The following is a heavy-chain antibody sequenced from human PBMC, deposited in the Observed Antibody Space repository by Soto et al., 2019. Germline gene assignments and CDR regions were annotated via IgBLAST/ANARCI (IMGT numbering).Heavy chain of an antibody. D-gene: IGHD5-18*01. J-gene: IGHJ4*02. CDR1: GFTFSTYA. Sequence: EVQLVESGGGLVQPGGSLRLSCAASGFTFSTYAMQWVRQTPGKGLEFVSSISSNGGTTNYAYSVKGRFTISRDNSRDTLYPQMGSLRPEDMAVYYCAIDGRAMNDYWGQGTLVTVSS. CDR3: AIDGRAMNDY. CDR2: ISSNGGTT. V-gene: IGHV3-64*01.